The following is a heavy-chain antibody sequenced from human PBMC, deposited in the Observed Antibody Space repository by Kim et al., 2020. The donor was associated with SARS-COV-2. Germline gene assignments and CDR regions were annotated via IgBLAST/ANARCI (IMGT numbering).Heavy chain of an antibody. V-gene: IGHV3-9*01. J-gene: IGHJ6*02. Sequence: ADSGKGRFHISRDNAKNSLYLQMNSLRPEDTALYYCAKIRWDFTDYGMDVWGQGTTVTVSS. CDR3: AKIRWDFTDYGMDV. D-gene: IGHD2-8*02.